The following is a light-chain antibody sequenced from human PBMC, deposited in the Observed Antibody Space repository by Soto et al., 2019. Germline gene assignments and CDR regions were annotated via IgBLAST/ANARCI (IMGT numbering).Light chain of an antibody. V-gene: IGLV4-60*02. CDR3: ETWGSNYRV. CDR2: LEGRGSY. Sequence: QLVLTQSSSASASLGSSVKLTCTLSSGHSSYIIAWHQQQPGKAPRYLMKLEGRGSYNKGIGVPDRVSGSSSGADRYLTISNLHFEDEAYYFCETWGSNYRVFGGGTTVTVL. J-gene: IGLJ2*01. CDR1: SGHSSYI.